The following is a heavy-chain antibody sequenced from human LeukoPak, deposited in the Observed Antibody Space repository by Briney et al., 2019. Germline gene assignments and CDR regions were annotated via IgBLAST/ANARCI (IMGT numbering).Heavy chain of an antibody. J-gene: IGHJ4*02. D-gene: IGHD2-2*01. CDR2: INPNSGGT. V-gene: IGHV1-2*04. CDR1: GYTFTGYY. CDR3: ARAGRVEDYGLLSCIN. Sequence: GASVTVSCKASGYTFTGYYMHWVRQAPGQGLEWMGWINPNSGGTNYAQKFQGWDTMTRDTSISTAYMELSRLRSDDTAVYYCARAGRVEDYGLLSCINWGQGTLVTVSS.